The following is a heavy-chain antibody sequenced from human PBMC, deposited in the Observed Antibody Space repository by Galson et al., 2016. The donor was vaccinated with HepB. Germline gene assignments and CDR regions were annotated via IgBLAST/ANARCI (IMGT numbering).Heavy chain of an antibody. CDR3: ASAVYSDTSGFAPGFES. D-gene: IGHD3-22*01. CDR1: GFTVSNNY. V-gene: IGHV4-59*06. CDR2: IYYSGTT. Sequence: LRLSCAASGFTVSNNYMSWVRQAPGKGLEWIGYIYYSGTTYFNPSLNSRVSISVDTSKRQFSLKLRSVTAADTAVYYCASAVYSDTSGFAPGFESWGQGTLVTVSS. J-gene: IGHJ4*02.